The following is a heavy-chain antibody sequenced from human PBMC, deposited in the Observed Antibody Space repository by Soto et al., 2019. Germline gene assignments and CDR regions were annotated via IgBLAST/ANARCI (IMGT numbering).Heavy chain of an antibody. J-gene: IGHJ6*02. Sequence: QVQLQQWGAGLLKPSETLSLTCAVYGGSFSGYYWSWIRQPPGKGLEWIGEINHSGSTNYNPSLRNRVTISIDTSKNQFSLKLSSVTAADTAVYYWASTYCSSTSCYTPYTRYYYYYGMDVWGQGTTVTVSS. D-gene: IGHD2-2*02. CDR2: INHSGST. CDR1: GGSFSGYY. CDR3: ASTYCSSTSCYTPYTRYYYYYGMDV. V-gene: IGHV4-34*01.